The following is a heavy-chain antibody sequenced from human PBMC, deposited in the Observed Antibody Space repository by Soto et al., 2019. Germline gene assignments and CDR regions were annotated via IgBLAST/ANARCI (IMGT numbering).Heavy chain of an antibody. CDR3: ARKSLSNFNWFDP. CDR1: GYTFTNYG. J-gene: IGHJ5*02. CDR2: INADYGNT. V-gene: IGHV1-18*04. Sequence: ASVKVSCKASGYTFTNYGITWVRQAPGQGLEWMGWINADYGNTNYEQKFQGRVTMTTDTSTNTAYMELRSLRSDDTAVYYCARKSLSNFNWFDPWGQGMLVTVSS. D-gene: IGHD4-4*01.